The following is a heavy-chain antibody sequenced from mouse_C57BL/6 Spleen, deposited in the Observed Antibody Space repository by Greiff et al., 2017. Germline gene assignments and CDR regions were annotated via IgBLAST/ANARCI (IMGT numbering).Heavy chain of an antibody. J-gene: IGHJ3*01. D-gene: IGHD1-1*01. Sequence: QVQLQQSGPELVKPGASVKISCKASGYAFRSSWMNWVKQRPGKGLEWIGRIYPGDGDTNYNGKFKVKATLTADKSYSTAYMQLSILTSEDSAVYFCARDYCSSDGFAYWGQGPLVTVSA. CDR2: IYPGDGDT. CDR1: GYAFRSSW. V-gene: IGHV1-82*01. CDR3: ARDYCSSDGFAY.